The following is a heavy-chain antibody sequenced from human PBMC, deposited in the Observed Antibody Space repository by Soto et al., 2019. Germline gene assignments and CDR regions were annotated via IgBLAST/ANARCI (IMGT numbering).Heavy chain of an antibody. V-gene: IGHV4-39*01. CDR3: ASLYIDLGYFDY. Sequence: LQLQESGPGLVKPSETLSLTCTVSGGSISSSTYYWGWIRQPPGKGLEWIGSIYYSGSTYYNPSLKSRVTISVDTSKNQFSLRLSSVTAADTAVYYCASLYIDLGYFDYWGQGTLVTVSS. J-gene: IGHJ4*02. CDR1: GGSISSSTYY. CDR2: IYYSGST. D-gene: IGHD2-2*02.